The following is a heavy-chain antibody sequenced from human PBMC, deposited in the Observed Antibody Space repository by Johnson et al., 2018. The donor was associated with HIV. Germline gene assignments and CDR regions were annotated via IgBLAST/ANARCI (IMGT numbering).Heavy chain of an antibody. J-gene: IGHJ3*02. CDR3: ARPDSGRYRDAFDI. D-gene: IGHD1-26*01. V-gene: IGHV3-30-3*01. Sequence: QVQLVESGGGVVQPGRSLRLSCAASGFTFSNYAMHWVRQAPGKGLERVAVISYDGSNNYSADSVKGRFTISRDNSKNTLYLQMNSLRTEDTAVYYCARPDSGRYRDAFDIWGQGTMVTVSS. CDR1: GFTFSNYA. CDR2: ISYDGSNN.